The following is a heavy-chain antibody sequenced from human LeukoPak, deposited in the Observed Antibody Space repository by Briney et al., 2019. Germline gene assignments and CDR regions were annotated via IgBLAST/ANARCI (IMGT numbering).Heavy chain of an antibody. V-gene: IGHV1-2*02. CDR3: AREPSGSGGYDY. D-gene: IGHD3-10*01. Sequence: ASVKVSCKASGFTFSGYYMHRVRQAPGQGLEWMAWISPNSGGTNYVQKFQGRVTVTRDTSISTDYMEINGLTSDDTALYYCAREPSGSGGYDYWGQGTLVTVSS. CDR1: GFTFSGYY. CDR2: ISPNSGGT. J-gene: IGHJ4*02.